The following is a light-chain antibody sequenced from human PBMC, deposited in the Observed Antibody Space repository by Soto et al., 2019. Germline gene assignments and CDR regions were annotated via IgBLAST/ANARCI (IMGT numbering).Light chain of an antibody. Sequence: EVVMTQSRATLSVSPCERATLSCRASETVATNLAWYQQKPGQAPRLLISGASTRAAGISDRFRGSGSGTEFTLTISSLRSEDSAIYYCQQYFEWPPMTFGQGTKVDIK. CDR1: ETVATN. CDR2: GAS. V-gene: IGKV3-15*01. CDR3: QQYFEWPPMT. J-gene: IGKJ1*01.